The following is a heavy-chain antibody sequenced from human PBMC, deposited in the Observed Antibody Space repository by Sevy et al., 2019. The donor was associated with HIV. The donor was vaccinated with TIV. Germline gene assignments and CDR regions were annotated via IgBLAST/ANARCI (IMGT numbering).Heavy chain of an antibody. CDR3: ALTNSADYYDSGAFHL. D-gene: IGHD3-22*01. CDR1: GFSFSHYS. J-gene: IGHJ3*01. Sequence: GGSLRLSCTVTGFTFSGFSFSHYSMNWVRQAPGRGLEWVSSISYNSNFIFYADPVKGRFTISRDDAKNSLFLLMDRLRADDTAMYYCALTNSADYYDSGAFHLWGRGTMVTVSS. V-gene: IGHV3-21*06. CDR2: ISYNSNFI.